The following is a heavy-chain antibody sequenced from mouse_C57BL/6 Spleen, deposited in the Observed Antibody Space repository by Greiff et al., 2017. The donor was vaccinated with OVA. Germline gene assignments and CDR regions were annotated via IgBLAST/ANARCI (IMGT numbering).Heavy chain of an antibody. CDR1: GFTFSDYG. Sequence: EVQRVESGGGLVKPGGSLKLSCAASGFTFSDYGMHWVRQVPEKGLEWVAYISSGSSTIYYADTVKGRFTISRDNAKNTLFLQMTSLRSEDTAMYYCARYHYYASDYYAMDYWGQGTSVTVSS. J-gene: IGHJ4*01. D-gene: IGHD1-2*01. V-gene: IGHV5-17*01. CDR3: ARYHYYASDYYAMDY. CDR2: ISSGSSTI.